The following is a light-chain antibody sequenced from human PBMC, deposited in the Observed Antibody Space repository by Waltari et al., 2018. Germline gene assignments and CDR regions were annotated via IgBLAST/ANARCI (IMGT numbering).Light chain of an antibody. CDR2: GAS. CDR1: QSVGRS. J-gene: IGKJ1*01. V-gene: IGKV3-20*01. Sequence: EIVLTQSPGTLSLSPGERATLSCWASQSVGRSLAWYQQKRGQAPRLLIYGASTRATSVPDRFSGSGSGTDFSLTISRLEPEDFAVYYCQHYVRLPVTFGQGTKVEI. CDR3: QHYVRLPVT.